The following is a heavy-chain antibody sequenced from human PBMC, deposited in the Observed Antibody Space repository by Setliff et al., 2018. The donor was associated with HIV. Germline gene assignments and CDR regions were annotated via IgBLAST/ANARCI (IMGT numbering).Heavy chain of an antibody. CDR3: ARELGASPHDVFDI. D-gene: IGHD3-16*01. Sequence: KPSETLSLTCTVSGDSVNDRSYFWGWIRQPPGKGLEWIGTFYYNGDSRYNPSLKSRVTISVDTSKNQFSLNLNSVTAADTAVYYCARELGASPHDVFDIWGQGTMVTVSS. CDR1: GDSVNDRSYF. V-gene: IGHV4-39*02. J-gene: IGHJ3*02. CDR2: FYYNGDS.